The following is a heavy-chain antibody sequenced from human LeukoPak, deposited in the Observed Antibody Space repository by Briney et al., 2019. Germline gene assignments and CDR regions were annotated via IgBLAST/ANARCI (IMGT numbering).Heavy chain of an antibody. CDR3: TASDHLYCSSISCHFDY. D-gene: IGHD2-2*01. Sequence: GGSLRLSCTVSGFTFGDYGMSWVRQAPGKGLEWVGFIQSRNYGGTTQHAASVKGRFTISRDDSKSIAYLQMNSLKTEDTAVYYCTASDHLYCSSISCHFDYWGQGTLVTVSS. CDR1: GFTFGDYG. V-gene: IGHV3-49*04. CDR2: IQSRNYGGTT. J-gene: IGHJ4*02.